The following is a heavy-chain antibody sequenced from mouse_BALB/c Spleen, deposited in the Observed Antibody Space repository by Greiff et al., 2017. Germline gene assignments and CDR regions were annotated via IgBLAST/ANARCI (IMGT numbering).Heavy chain of an antibody. CDR3: TRERDFDY. CDR2: ISSGGSYT. Sequence: EVKVVESGGGLVKPGGSLKLSCAASGFTFSSYTMSWVRQTPEKRLEWVATISSGGSYTYYPDSVKGRFTISRDNAKNTLYLQMSSLKSEDTAMYYCTRERDFDYWGQGTTLTVSS. J-gene: IGHJ2*01. CDR1: GFTFSSYT. V-gene: IGHV5-6-4*01.